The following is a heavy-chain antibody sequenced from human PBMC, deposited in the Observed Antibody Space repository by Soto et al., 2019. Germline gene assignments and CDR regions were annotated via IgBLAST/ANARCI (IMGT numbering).Heavy chain of an antibody. Sequence: SGPTLVNPTQTLTLTCTFSGFSLSTSGVGVGWIRQPPGKALEWLALIYWDDDKRYSPSLKSRLTITKDTSKNQVVLTMTNMDPVDTATYYCAHLKDYDILTGPLIRFDPWGQGTLVTVSS. CDR2: IYWDDDK. J-gene: IGHJ5*02. D-gene: IGHD3-9*01. CDR1: GFSLSTSGVG. V-gene: IGHV2-5*02. CDR3: AHLKDYDILTGPLIRFDP.